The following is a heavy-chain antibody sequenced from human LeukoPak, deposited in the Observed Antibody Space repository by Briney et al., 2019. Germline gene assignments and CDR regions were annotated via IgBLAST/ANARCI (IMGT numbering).Heavy chain of an antibody. V-gene: IGHV4-59*11. Sequence: PSETLSLTCTVSGGSMTTHHWNWIRQTPGKGLEWIGYVFDSGRTKENLSLKSRVTLSADTSKNQLSLRLSSVTAADTAVYYCTTIKRGNIFGYFDFWGQGILVTVSS. CDR1: GGSMTTHH. CDR2: VFDSGRT. D-gene: IGHD5-18*01. J-gene: IGHJ4*02. CDR3: TTIKRGNIFGYFDF.